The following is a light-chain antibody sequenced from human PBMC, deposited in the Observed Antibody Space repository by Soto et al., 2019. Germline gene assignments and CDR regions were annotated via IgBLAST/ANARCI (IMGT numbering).Light chain of an antibody. J-gene: IGKJ1*01. CDR3: QHYGSART. CDR1: QSFSSTY. CDR2: GAS. V-gene: IGKV3-20*01. Sequence: IVLTQSPGTLSLSPGERATLSCRASQSFSSTYLAWYQQKPGQAPRLLIYGASSRATGIPDRFSGSGSGTDLTLTISRLEPEDFAVYYCQHYGSARTFGQGTKVEMK.